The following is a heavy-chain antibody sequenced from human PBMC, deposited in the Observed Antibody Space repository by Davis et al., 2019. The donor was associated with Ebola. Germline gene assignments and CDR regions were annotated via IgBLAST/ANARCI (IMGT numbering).Heavy chain of an antibody. CDR2: IYSSGDI. CDR3: ARVGDFQGVY. CDR1: GGAVTSGGYF. Sequence: PGGSLRLSCAVSGGAVTSGGYFWAWIRQPPGKGLEWTGYIYSSGDIHLSPSLRSRASIFRDTFKNHFSVALTSVTAADTAVYYCARVGDFQGVYWGQGILVSVSS. J-gene: IGHJ4*02. D-gene: IGHD2-8*01. V-gene: IGHV4-61*03.